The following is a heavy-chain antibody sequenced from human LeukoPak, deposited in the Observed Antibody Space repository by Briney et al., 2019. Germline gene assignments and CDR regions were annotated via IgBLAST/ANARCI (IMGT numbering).Heavy chain of an antibody. CDR3: ARSYTSSTILPPH. V-gene: IGHV1-2*02. CDR1: GYTFTNFY. D-gene: IGHD2/OR15-2a*01. CDR2: IYPNSGVR. Sequence: GASVKLSCSTSGYTFTNFYITWVRQAPGQGLEWMGWIYPNSGVRKYAQNFQGRVAFTRDISISTAYMELSSLRSDDTAVYYCARSYTSSTILPPHGGQGTLVTVSS. J-gene: IGHJ4*02.